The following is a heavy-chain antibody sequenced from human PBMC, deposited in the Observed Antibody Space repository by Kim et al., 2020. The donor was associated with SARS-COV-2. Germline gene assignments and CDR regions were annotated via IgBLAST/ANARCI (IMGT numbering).Heavy chain of an antibody. CDR3: AILRYFDWLPGSIDAFDI. J-gene: IGHJ3*02. CDR2: IYHSGST. D-gene: IGHD3-9*01. Sequence: SETLSLTCAVSGGSISSSNWWSWVRQPPGKGLEWIGEIYHSGSTNYNPSLKSRVTISVDKSKNQFSLKLSSVTAADTAVYYCAILRYFDWLPGSIDAFDIWGQGTTVTVSS. CDR1: GGSISSSNW. V-gene: IGHV4-4*02.